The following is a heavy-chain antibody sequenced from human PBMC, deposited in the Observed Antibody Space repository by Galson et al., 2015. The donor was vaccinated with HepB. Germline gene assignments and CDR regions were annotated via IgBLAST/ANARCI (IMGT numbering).Heavy chain of an antibody. CDR1: GFTFSSYA. CDR2: ISSNGGST. V-gene: IGHV3-64D*06. CDR3: VKDADYSGYDWTFDY. Sequence: SLRLSCAASGFTFSSYAMHWVRQAPGKGLEYVSAISSNGGSTYYADSVKGRFTISRDNSKNTLYLQMSSLRAEDTAVYYCVKDADYSGYDWTFDYWGQGTLVTVSS. J-gene: IGHJ4*02. D-gene: IGHD5-12*01.